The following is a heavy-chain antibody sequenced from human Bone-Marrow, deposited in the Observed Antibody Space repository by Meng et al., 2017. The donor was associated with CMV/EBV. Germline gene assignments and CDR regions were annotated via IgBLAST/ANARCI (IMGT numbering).Heavy chain of an antibody. CDR1: GFTFSSYS. V-gene: IGHV3-33*08. Sequence: GESLKISCAASGFTFSSYSMNWVRQAPGKGLEWVAVIWYDGSNKYYADSVKGRFTISRDNSKNTLYLQMNSLRAEDTAVYYCANQGGDGEEDWYFDLWGRGTLVTVSS. J-gene: IGHJ2*01. CDR3: ANQGGDGEEDWYFDL. CDR2: IWYDGSNK. D-gene: IGHD2-21*01.